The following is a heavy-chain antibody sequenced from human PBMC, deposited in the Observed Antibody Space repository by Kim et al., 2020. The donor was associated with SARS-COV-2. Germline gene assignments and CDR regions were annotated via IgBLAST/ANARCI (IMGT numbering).Heavy chain of an antibody. J-gene: IGHJ5*02. CDR1: GFTFSSYA. CDR2: ISGSGGST. V-gene: IGHV3-23*01. D-gene: IGHD5-12*01. CDR3: AKDTRGANSGYSIEPATT. Sequence: GGSLRLSCAASGFTFSSYAMSWVRQAPGKGLEWVSAISGSGGSTYYADSVKGRFTISRDNSKNTLYLQMNSLRAEDTAVYYCAKDTRGANSGYSIEPATTWGQGTLVTVSS.